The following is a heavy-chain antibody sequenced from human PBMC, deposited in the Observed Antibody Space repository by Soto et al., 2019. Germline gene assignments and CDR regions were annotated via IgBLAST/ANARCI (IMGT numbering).Heavy chain of an antibody. CDR2: MNPGSGKT. CDR1: GYTFINFD. V-gene: IGHV1-8*02. J-gene: IGHJ5*02. D-gene: IGHD6-13*01. CDR3: ARMGSAGTLNWFDP. Sequence: ASVKVSCKASGYTFINFDISWVRQAAGQGLEWLGWMNPGSGKTGYASKFQGRVAMTRDASTGTSHLELSSLTSDDTAVYYCARMGSAGTLNWFDPWGQGTLVTVSS.